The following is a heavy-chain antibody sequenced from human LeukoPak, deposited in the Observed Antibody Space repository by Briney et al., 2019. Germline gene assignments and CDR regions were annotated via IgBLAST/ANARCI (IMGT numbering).Heavy chain of an antibody. CDR1: GFTFSSYS. V-gene: IGHV3-21*06. CDR2: ISSSSSYI. J-gene: IGHJ6*02. CDR3: AKDRRAAAGTGGGGYYYYGMDV. D-gene: IGHD6-13*01. Sequence: GGTLRLSCAASGFTFSSYSMNWVRQAPGKGLEWVSSISSSSSYIYYADSVKGRFTISRDNAKNSLYLQMNSLRAEDTAVYYCAKDRRAAAGTGGGGYYYYGMDVWGQGTTVTVSS.